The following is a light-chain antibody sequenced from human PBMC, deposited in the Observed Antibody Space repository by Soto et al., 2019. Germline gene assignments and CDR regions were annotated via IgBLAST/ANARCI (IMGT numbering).Light chain of an antibody. CDR1: NIGSKS. CDR2: DDS. V-gene: IGLV3-21*02. Sequence: SYELTQPPSVSVAPGQTARITCGGNNIGSKSVHWYQQKPGQAPVLVVYDDSDRPSWIPERFSGSNSGNTATLTISRVEAGDEADYYCQVWDSSSDHYVFGTGTKVPVL. J-gene: IGLJ1*01. CDR3: QVWDSSSDHYV.